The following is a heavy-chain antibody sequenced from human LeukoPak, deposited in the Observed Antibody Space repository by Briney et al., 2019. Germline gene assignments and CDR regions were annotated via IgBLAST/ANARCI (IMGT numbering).Heavy chain of an antibody. D-gene: IGHD1-26*01. CDR2: IIPIFGTA. Sequence: ASVKVSCKASGGTFSSYAISWVRQAPGQGLEWMGGIIPIFGTANYAQKFQGRVTITADESTSTAYMELSGLRSEDTAVYYCARSRDRGRNYLPFDYWDRGTLATVPP. V-gene: IGHV1-69*13. CDR1: GGTFSSYA. J-gene: IGHJ4*02. CDR3: ARSRDRGRNYLPFDY.